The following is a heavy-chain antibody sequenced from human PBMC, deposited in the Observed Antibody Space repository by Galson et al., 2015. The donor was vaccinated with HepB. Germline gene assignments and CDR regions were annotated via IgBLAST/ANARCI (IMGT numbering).Heavy chain of an antibody. D-gene: IGHD3-10*01. Sequence: SLRLSCAASGFTFSSYGMHWVRQAPGKGLEWVAVISYDGSNKYYADYVKGRFTISRDNSKNTLYLQMNSLRAEDTAVYYCAKSRPTMVRGVIIGHYFDYWGQGTLVTVSS. J-gene: IGHJ4*02. CDR3: AKSRPTMVRGVIIGHYFDY. CDR1: GFTFSSYG. V-gene: IGHV3-30*18. CDR2: ISYDGSNK.